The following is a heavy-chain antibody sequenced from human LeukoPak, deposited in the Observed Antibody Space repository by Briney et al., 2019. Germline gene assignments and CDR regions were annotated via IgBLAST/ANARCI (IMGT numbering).Heavy chain of an antibody. CDR3: ARSELSCSGGSCPTRYAFDI. J-gene: IGHJ3*02. Sequence: SETLSLTCTVSRVSLSSDIYYRSWIRQPAGKGREWIGRFYTIVTTNYKPPLKRRVTISVDTPKNHCSLKLRALTPPHTPPYFCARSELSCSGGSCPTRYAFDIWGQGTVVTASS. CDR1: RVSLSSDIYY. CDR2: FYTIVTT. D-gene: IGHD2-15*01. V-gene: IGHV4-61*02.